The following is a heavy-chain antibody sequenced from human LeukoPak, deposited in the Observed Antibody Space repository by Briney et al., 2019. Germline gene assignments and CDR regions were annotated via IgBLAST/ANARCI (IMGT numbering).Heavy chain of an antibody. CDR2: IIPILGIA. J-gene: IGHJ4*02. Sequence: ASVKVSCKASGYTFSGYYVHWVRQAPGQGLEWMGRIIPILGIANYAQKFQGRVTITADKSTSTAYMELSSLRSEDTAVYYCARDLPVLRFLGNFDYWGQGTLVTVSS. CDR3: ARDLPVLRFLGNFDY. V-gene: IGHV1-69*04. D-gene: IGHD3-3*01. CDR1: GYTFSGYY.